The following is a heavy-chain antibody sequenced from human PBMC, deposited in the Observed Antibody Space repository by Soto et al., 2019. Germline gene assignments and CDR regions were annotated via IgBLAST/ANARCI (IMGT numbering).Heavy chain of an antibody. D-gene: IGHD3-3*02. CDR2: IFYLGSS. CDR1: GDSIISSDFY. V-gene: IGHV4-39*01. J-gene: IGHJ5*02. Sequence: SETLSLTCTVSGDSIISSDFYWGWVRQPPGKGLEWIGSIFYLGSSYYNPSLKSRVTMSVDTSKNQFSLRLRSVTAADTALYFCARHSLALRKNNCCDPWGQGILGTV. CDR3: ARHSLALRKNNCCDP.